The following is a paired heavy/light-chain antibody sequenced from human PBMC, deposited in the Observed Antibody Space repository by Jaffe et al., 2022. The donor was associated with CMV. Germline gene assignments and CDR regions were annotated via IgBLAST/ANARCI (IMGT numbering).Light chain of an antibody. V-gene: IGKV3-20*01. CDR1: QSVNNNF. Sequence: EIVLSQSPGTLSLSPGERATLSCRASQSVNNNFFAWYQQRPGQAPRLLIYAASSRPTDIPDRFSGSGSGTDFTLTINRLEPEDFAMFYCQQYGSSPPTFGQGTKVEVK. J-gene: IGKJ1*01. CDR3: QQYGSSPPT. CDR2: AAS.
Heavy chain of an antibody. J-gene: IGHJ6*03. CDR3: AKDTGKYHNYYLDV. V-gene: IGHV3-23*04. Sequence: EVQLVESGGGLVQPGGSLSLSCAASGFTFTGYAMTWVRQAPGKGLEWLSGVSASGRDTYYADSVKGRFTISRDNSQNTVYLQMNSLRAEDTAVYYCAKDTGKYHNYYLDVWGKGTTVTVSS. CDR2: VSASGRDT. D-gene: IGHD3-10*01. CDR1: GFTFTGYA.